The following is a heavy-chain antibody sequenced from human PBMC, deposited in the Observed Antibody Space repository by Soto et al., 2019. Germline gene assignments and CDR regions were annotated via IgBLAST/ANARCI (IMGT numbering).Heavy chain of an antibody. J-gene: IGHJ4*02. CDR3: AKPSLAAAALGSLDY. D-gene: IGHD6-13*01. CDR1: GFTFSNYA. V-gene: IGHV3-23*01. Sequence: VQLLDSGGGLVQPGGSLRLSCAASGFTFSNYAMIWVRQAPGKGLEWVSTITGSGGSTYYADAVKGRFTISRDNSKNTVHLQMNSLRAEDIALYYCAKPSLAAAALGSLDYWGQGTLVTVSS. CDR2: ITGSGGST.